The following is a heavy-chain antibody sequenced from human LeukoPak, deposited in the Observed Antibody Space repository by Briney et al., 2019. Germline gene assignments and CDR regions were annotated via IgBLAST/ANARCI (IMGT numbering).Heavy chain of an antibody. CDR2: LSGSGNTR. V-gene: IGHV3-23*01. D-gene: IGHD1-26*01. J-gene: IGHJ4*02. Sequence: GGSLRLSCAASGFIFSNYAMSWVRQAPGKGLEWVSGLSGSGNTRYYADSVKGRFTISRDNSKNTLFLQMNSLRAEDTAVYYCARDRGYSGSYLLDYWGQGTLVTVSS. CDR3: ARDRGYSGSYLLDY. CDR1: GFIFSNYA.